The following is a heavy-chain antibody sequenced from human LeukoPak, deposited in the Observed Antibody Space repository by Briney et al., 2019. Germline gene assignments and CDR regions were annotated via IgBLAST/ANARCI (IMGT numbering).Heavy chain of an antibody. V-gene: IGHV1-18*01. J-gene: IGHJ6*02. CDR3: ARGEGQLRFLEWLSTRPDYGMDV. CDR2: ISAYNGNT. D-gene: IGHD3-3*01. CDR1: VYSFTSYG. Sequence: ASVKVSCKASVYSFTSYGISWVRQAPGQGLEWMGWISAYNGNTNYAQKLQGRVTMTTDTSTSTAYMELRSLRSDDTAVYYCARGEGQLRFLEWLSTRPDYGMDVWGQGTTVTVSS.